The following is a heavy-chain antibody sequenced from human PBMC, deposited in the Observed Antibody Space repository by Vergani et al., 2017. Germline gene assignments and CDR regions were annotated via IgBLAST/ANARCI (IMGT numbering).Heavy chain of an antibody. J-gene: IGHJ5*02. D-gene: IGHD6-13*01. CDR2: IYTSGST. CDR1: GGSISSGSYY. Sequence: QVQLQESGPGLVKPSQTLSLTCTVSGGSISSGSYYWSWIRQPAGKGLEWIGRIYTSGSTNYNPSLKSRVTISVDTSKNHFSLKLSSVTAADTAVYYCARGYSSSWYGGERFDPWGQGTLVTVSS. V-gene: IGHV4-61*02. CDR3: ARGYSSSWYGGERFDP.